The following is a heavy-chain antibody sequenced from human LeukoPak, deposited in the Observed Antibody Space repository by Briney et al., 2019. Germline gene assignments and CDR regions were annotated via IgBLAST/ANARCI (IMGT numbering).Heavy chain of an antibody. V-gene: IGHV4-4*07. D-gene: IGHD3-10*01. CDR3: ARDGYYYGSGSYYNGGFDY. CDR2: IYTSGST. Sequence: SETLSLTRTVSGGSISSYYWSWIRQPAGKGLEWIGRIYTSGSTNYNPSLKSRVTMSVDTSKNQFSLKLSSVTAADTAVYYCARDGYYYGSGSYYNGGFDYWGQGTLVTVSS. CDR1: GGSISSYY. J-gene: IGHJ4*02.